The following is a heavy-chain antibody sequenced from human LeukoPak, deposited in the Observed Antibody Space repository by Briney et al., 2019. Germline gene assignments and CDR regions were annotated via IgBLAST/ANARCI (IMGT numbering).Heavy chain of an antibody. CDR3: ARDSAGTVDY. V-gene: IGHV3-53*01. Sequence: GGSLRLSCAVSGFSVTNNYMSWVRQAPGKGLEWVSVFYVGGATYYADSVKGRFTISRDNSENTLHLQMNSLRVEDTAVYYCARDSAGTVDYWGQGTLVTVSS. D-gene: IGHD6-13*01. J-gene: IGHJ4*02. CDR1: GFSVTNNY. CDR2: FYVGGAT.